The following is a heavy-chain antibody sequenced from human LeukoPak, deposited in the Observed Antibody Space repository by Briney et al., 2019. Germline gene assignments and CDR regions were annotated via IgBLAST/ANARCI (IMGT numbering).Heavy chain of an antibody. CDR2: INSDGSST. CDR3: ARAYCSGGSCYRAHYYYYMDV. V-gene: IGHV3-74*01. Sequence: GGSLRLSCAASGFTFSSYWMHWVRQAPGKGLVWVSRINSDGSSTSYADSVKGRFTISRDNAKNTLYLQMNSLRAEDTAVYYCARAYCSGGSCYRAHYYYYMDVWGKGTTVTVSS. J-gene: IGHJ6*03. CDR1: GFTFSSYW. D-gene: IGHD2-15*01.